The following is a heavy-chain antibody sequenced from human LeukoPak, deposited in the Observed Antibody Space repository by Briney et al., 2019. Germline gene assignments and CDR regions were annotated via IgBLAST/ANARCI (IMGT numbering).Heavy chain of an antibody. D-gene: IGHD5-18*01. V-gene: IGHV3-74*01. CDR3: ARVRGYSYYGGYYYYMDG. J-gene: IGHJ6*03. CDR1: GFTFSSYW. CDR2: INSDGSST. Sequence: GGSLRLSCAASGFTFSSYWMHWVRHAPGKGLVWVSRINSDGSSTSYADSVKVRFPLSRDNPKNTLYLQMTSLRAEDTAVYYCARVRGYSYYGGYYYYMDGWGKGTTVTVS.